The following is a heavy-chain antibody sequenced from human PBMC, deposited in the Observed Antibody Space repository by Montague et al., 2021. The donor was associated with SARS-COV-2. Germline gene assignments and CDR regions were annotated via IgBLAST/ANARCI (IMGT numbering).Heavy chain of an antibody. V-gene: IGHV4-34*01. Sequence: SETLSLTCAVSGGSFSNYYWSWIRQPPGKGLEWIGEINQSGTTIYNPSVKSRVTISKDTSKNQFYLRLNSVTAADTAVYYCARGRRPGVVPGAGPAGRGFDTRGQGTTSTDYS. J-gene: IGHJ3*02. D-gene: IGHD2-2*01. CDR1: GGSFSNYY. CDR2: INQSGTT. CDR3: ARGRRPGVVPGAGPAGRGFDT.